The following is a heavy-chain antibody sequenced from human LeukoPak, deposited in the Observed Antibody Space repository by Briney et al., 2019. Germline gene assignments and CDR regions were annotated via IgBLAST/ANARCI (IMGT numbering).Heavy chain of an antibody. Sequence: ASVKVSCKASGGTFSSYAISWVRQAPGQGLEWMGGIIPIFGTANYAKKFQGRVTITADKSTSTAYMELSSLRSEDTAVYYCARVSEYGSGSIYYYYYYMDVWGKGTTVTVSS. CDR3: ARVSEYGSGSIYYYYYYMDV. D-gene: IGHD3-10*01. CDR2: IIPIFGTA. J-gene: IGHJ6*03. CDR1: GGTFSSYA. V-gene: IGHV1-69*06.